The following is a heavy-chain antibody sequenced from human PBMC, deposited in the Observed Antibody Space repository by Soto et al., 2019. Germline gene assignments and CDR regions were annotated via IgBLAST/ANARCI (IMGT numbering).Heavy chain of an antibody. CDR3: ARHRDPSVPGAFDI. Sequence: SETLSLTCTVSGGSISSGGYYWSWIRQHPGKGLEWIGYINYSGSTYYNPSLKSRVTISVDTSKNQFSLKLSSVTAADTAVYYCARHRDPSVPGAFDIWGQGTMVTVSS. V-gene: IGHV4-31*03. CDR2: INYSGST. CDR1: GGSISSGGYY. D-gene: IGHD2-2*01. J-gene: IGHJ3*02.